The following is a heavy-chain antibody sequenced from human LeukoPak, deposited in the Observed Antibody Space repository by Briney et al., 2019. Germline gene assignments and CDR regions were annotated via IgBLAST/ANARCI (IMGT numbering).Heavy chain of an antibody. Sequence: SETLSLTCTVSGGSISSSSYYWGWIRQPPGKGLEWIGSIYYSGSTYYNPSLKSRVTISVDTSKNQFSLKLSSVTAADTAVYYCARAGAISGMVVVPYWYFDLWGRGTLVTVSS. CDR3: ARAGAISGMVVVPYWYFDL. J-gene: IGHJ2*01. CDR1: GGSISSSSYY. D-gene: IGHD3-3*01. CDR2: IYYSGST. V-gene: IGHV4-39*07.